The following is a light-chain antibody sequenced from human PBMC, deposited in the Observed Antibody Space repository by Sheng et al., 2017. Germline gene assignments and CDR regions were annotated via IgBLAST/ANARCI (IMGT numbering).Light chain of an antibody. V-gene: IGKV3-11*01. Sequence: EIVLTQSPATLSLSPGERATLSCRASQSVSSYLAWYQQKPGQAPRLLIYDASNRATGIPARFSGSGSGTDFTLTISSLQPEDIATYYCLQHDSYPLTFGPGTKV. CDR1: QSVSSY. CDR3: LQHDSYPLT. CDR2: DAS. J-gene: IGKJ1*01.